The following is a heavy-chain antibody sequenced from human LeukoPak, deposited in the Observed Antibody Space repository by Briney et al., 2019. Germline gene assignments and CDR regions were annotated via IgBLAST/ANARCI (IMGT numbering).Heavy chain of an antibody. J-gene: IGHJ4*02. CDR1: GFTFSSYS. Sequence: GGSLSLSCAASGFTFSSYSMNWVRQAPGKGLEWVSSISSSSSYIYYADSVKGRFTISRDNAKNSLYLQMNSLRAEDTAVYYCARDRHDILTGYYGGFFDYWGQGTLVTVSS. D-gene: IGHD3-9*01. V-gene: IGHV3-21*01. CDR3: ARDRHDILTGYYGGFFDY. CDR2: ISSSSSYI.